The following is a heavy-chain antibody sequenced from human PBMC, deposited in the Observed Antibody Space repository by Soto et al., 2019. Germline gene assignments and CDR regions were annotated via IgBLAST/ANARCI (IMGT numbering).Heavy chain of an antibody. CDR2: ISYDGSNK. Sequence: QVQLVESGGGVVQPGRSLRLSCAASGFTFSSYAMHWVRQAPGKGLEWVAVISYDGSNKYYADSVKGRFTISRDNSKNTLYLQMNSLGAEDTAVYYCARDEVVYAPWDYWGQGTLVTVSS. CDR1: GFTFSSYA. J-gene: IGHJ4*02. V-gene: IGHV3-30-3*01. CDR3: ARDEVVYAPWDY. D-gene: IGHD2-8*02.